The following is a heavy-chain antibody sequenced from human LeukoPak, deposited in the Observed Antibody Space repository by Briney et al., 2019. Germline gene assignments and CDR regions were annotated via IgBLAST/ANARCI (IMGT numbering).Heavy chain of an antibody. CDR1: GGSFSSGSYY. CDR3: ARGTPTTVVTQGDAFDI. V-gene: IGHV4-61*01. D-gene: IGHD4-23*01. CDR2: IYYSGST. Sequence: PSETLSLTCTVSGGSFSSGSYYWSWIRLPPGKGLEWIGYIYYSGSTNYNPSLKSRVNISVDTSKNQFSLKLSSVTAADTALYYCARGTPTTVVTQGDAFDIWGQGTMVTVSS. J-gene: IGHJ3*02.